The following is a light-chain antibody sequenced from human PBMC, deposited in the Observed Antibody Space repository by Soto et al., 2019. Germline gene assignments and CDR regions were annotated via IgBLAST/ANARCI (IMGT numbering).Light chain of an antibody. CDR3: QQTDSFPIT. CDR1: HDIITW. CDR2: TAS. J-gene: IGKJ5*01. V-gene: IGKV1-12*01. Sequence: DIQMTHSPSSVTASVGGRVTIARRRGHDIITWLAWYQQKPGKAPNLLIYTASNLPSGVPSRFSGSGSGTHSTLTISSLKPEDFGTYYCQQTDSFPITFGQGTRLEIK.